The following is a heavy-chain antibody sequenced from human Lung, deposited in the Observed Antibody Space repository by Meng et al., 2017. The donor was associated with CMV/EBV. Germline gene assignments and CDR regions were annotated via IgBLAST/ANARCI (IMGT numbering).Heavy chain of an antibody. J-gene: IGHJ6*02. Sequence: ASVKVSCKASGYSFTGYFVNWVRQAPGQGLEWMGWINPDSGTTDYAPNFRGRVTMTRDTSINTAYMELSRLRSDDTAVYYCARSRPGSHYYYGMDVWGQGTRVTVSS. D-gene: IGHD1-14*01. CDR3: ARSRPGSHYYYGMDV. CDR1: GYSFTGYF. CDR2: INPDSGTT. V-gene: IGHV1-2*02.